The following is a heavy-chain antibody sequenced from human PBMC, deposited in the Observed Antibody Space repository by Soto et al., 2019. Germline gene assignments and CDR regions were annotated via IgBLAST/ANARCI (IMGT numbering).Heavy chain of an antibody. J-gene: IGHJ4*02. CDR2: IFSGDEK. CDR1: GFSLSNDEMG. CDR3: ARISCDGDCQIDY. Sequence: SGPTLVNPTETLTLTCTVSGFSLSNDEMGVSWIRQPPGMALEWLAHIFSGDEKSYNTSLKSRLTISRDTSKSQVVLTMTNMDPVDTATYYCARISCDGDCQIDYWGQGTLVTVSS. D-gene: IGHD2-21*02. V-gene: IGHV2-26*01.